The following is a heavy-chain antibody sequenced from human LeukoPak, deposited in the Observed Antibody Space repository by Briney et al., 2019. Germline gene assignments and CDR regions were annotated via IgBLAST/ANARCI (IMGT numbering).Heavy chain of an antibody. CDR3: VRGRESGWFDP. CDR1: GYTFTGYY. CDR2: INPNSGGT. V-gene: IGHV1-2*02. D-gene: IGHD3-10*01. J-gene: IGHJ5*02. Sequence: ASVKVSCKDSGYTFTGYYMHWVRQAPGQGLEWMGWINPNSGGTNYAQKFQGRVTMTRDTSISTAYMELSRLRSDDTALYYCVRGRESGWFDPWSQGTLVTVSS.